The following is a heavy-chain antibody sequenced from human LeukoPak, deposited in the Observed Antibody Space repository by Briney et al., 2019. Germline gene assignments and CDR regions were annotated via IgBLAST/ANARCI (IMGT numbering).Heavy chain of an antibody. Sequence: GASVKVSCKASGGTFSSYAISWVRQAPGQGLEWMGGIIPIFGTANYAQKFQGRVTMTRDTSTSTVYMELSSLRSEDTAVYYCARVGGNYPINWGQGSLVTVSS. CDR3: ARVGGNYPIN. J-gene: IGHJ4*02. CDR1: GGTFSSYA. V-gene: IGHV1-69*05. CDR2: IIPIFGTA. D-gene: IGHD1-26*01.